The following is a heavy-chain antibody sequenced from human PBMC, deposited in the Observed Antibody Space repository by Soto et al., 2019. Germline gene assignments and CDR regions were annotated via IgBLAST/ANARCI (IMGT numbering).Heavy chain of an antibody. J-gene: IGHJ4*02. V-gene: IGHV3-33*01. D-gene: IGHD1-26*01. CDR2: IWYDGSNK. Sequence: QVQLVESGGGVVQPGRSLRLSCAASGFTFSSYGMHWVRQAPGKGLEWVAVIWYDGSNKYYADSVKGRFTISRDNSKNTLYLQMNSLRAEDTAVYYCARGYALEGATGEVLDYWGQGTLVTVSS. CDR1: GFTFSSYG. CDR3: ARGYALEGATGEVLDY.